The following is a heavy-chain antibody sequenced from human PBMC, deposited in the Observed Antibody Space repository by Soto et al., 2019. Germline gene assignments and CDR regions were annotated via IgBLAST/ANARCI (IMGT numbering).Heavy chain of an antibody. CDR3: AREKITMIVATGNLWEAANASNAFDI. J-gene: IGHJ3*02. D-gene: IGHD3-22*01. CDR1: GYTFTSYA. CDR2: INAGNGNT. Sequence: QVKLVQSGAEVKKPGASVKVSCKASGYTFTSYAMHWVRQAPGQRLEWMGWINAGNGNTKYSQKFQGRVTITRDTSARTAYMELSSLRSEGTGVYYCAREKITMIVATGNLWEAANASNAFDIWGQGTMVTVSS. V-gene: IGHV1-3*01.